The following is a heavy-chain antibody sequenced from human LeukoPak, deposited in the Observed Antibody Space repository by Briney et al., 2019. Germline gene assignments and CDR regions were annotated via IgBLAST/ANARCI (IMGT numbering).Heavy chain of an antibody. Sequence: ASVKVSCKVSGYTLTELSMHWVRQAPGKGLEWMGAFDPEDGETIYAQKFQGRVTMTEDTSTDTAYMELSSLRSEDTAVYYCATFSRVRFELPAAIHWFDPWGPGTLVTVSS. CDR1: GYTLTELS. J-gene: IGHJ5*02. CDR3: ATFSRVRFELPAAIHWFDP. D-gene: IGHD2-2*01. V-gene: IGHV1-24*01. CDR2: FDPEDGET.